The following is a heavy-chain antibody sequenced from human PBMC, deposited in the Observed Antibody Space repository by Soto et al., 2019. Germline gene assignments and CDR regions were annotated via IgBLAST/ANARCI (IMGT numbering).Heavy chain of an antibody. D-gene: IGHD1-7*01. Sequence: ASVKVSCKASGYTFTSYGISWVRQAPGQGLEWMGWISAYNGNTNYAQKLQGRVTMTTDTSASTAYMELSSLRSEDTAVYYCARDRCITGTSLCWFDPWGQGTLVTVSS. CDR3: ARDRCITGTSLCWFDP. CDR2: ISAYNGNT. V-gene: IGHV1-18*01. J-gene: IGHJ5*02. CDR1: GYTFTSYG.